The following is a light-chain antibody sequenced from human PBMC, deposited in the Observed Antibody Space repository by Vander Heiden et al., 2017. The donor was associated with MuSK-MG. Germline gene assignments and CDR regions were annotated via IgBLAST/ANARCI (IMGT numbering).Light chain of an antibody. CDR2: GAS. CDR1: QSVRGD. CDR3: QQYNNGLPLT. Sequence: EIVMTQSPASLSVSPGERATLHRRASQSVRGDLAWYQQKPGQAPRLLIYGASTRATGIPARFSGSGSETDFTLTITSLQSEDFAVYYCQQYNNGLPLTFGGGTKVEI. V-gene: IGKV3-15*01. J-gene: IGKJ4*01.